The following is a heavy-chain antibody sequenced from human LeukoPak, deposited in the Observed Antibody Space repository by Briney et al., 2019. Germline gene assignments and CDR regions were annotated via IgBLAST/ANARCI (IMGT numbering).Heavy chain of an antibody. CDR1: GFALRSYA. J-gene: IGHJ4*02. V-gene: IGHV3-30-3*01. CDR3: ARDFSTWYSIDY. D-gene: IGHD2-15*01. CDR2: ILYDAAVK. Sequence: PGGSLRLSCAVSGFALRSYAIHWVRQAPGKGLQWVAFILYDAAVKYYADSVRGRFTVSRDNSKNTLSLQMNSLRPEDTAVYYCARDFSTWYSIDYWGRGTLVTVSS.